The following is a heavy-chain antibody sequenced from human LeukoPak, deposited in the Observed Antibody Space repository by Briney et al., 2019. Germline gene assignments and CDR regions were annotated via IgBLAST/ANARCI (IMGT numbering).Heavy chain of an antibody. CDR3: ARDPSGTYYPRVSGALDI. Sequence: GGSLRLSCAASGFTFSSYSMNWVCQAPGKGLEWVSSISSISSYIYYADSVKGRFTVSRDNAKNSLYLQMDSLRAEDTAVYYCARDPSGTYYPRVSGALDIWGQGTMVTVSS. D-gene: IGHD1-26*01. J-gene: IGHJ3*02. CDR2: ISSISSYI. V-gene: IGHV3-21*01. CDR1: GFTFSSYS.